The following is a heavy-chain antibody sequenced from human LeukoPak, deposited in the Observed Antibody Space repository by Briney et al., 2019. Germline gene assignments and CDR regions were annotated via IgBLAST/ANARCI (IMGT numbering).Heavy chain of an antibody. Sequence: ASVKVSCKASGYTFTSYGISWVRQAPGQGLEWMGWINPNSGGTNYAQKFQGRVTMTRDTSISTAYMELSRLRSDDTAVYYCASLYSSSPYYMDVWGKGTTVTVSS. D-gene: IGHD6-13*01. CDR3: ASLYSSSPYYMDV. V-gene: IGHV1-2*02. J-gene: IGHJ6*03. CDR1: GYTFTSYG. CDR2: INPNSGGT.